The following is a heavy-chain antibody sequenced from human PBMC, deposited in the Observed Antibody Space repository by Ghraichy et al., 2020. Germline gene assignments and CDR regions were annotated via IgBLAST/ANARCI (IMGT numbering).Heavy chain of an antibody. CDR2: IYYSGST. V-gene: IGHV4-59*01. Sequence: SENLSLTCTVSGGSISSYYWSWIRQPPGKGLEWIGYIYYSGSTNYNPSLKSRVTISVDTSKNQFSLKLSSVTAADTAVYYCARIPPEEWLVDYWGQGTLVTVSS. CDR3: ARIPPEEWLVDY. D-gene: IGHD6-19*01. CDR1: GGSISSYY. J-gene: IGHJ4*02.